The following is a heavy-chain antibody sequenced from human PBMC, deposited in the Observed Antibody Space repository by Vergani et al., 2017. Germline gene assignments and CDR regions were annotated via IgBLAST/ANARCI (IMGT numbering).Heavy chain of an antibody. V-gene: IGHV3-23*01. CDR2: ISGSGGST. D-gene: IGHD6-6*01. Sequence: EVQLLESGGGLVQPGGSLRLSCASSGFTFISYAMSWVRQAPGKGREWVSAISGSGGSTYYADSVKGRFTISRDKSKNTLYLQMNSLRAEDTAVYYCAKVRASIAALYDYWGQGTLVTVSS. CDR3: AKVRASIAALYDY. CDR1: GFTFISYA. J-gene: IGHJ4*02.